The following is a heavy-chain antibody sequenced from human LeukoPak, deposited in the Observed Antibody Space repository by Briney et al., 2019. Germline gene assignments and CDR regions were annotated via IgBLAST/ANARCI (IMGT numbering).Heavy chain of an antibody. CDR3: ARLSSTSPGGMDN. J-gene: IGHJ4*02. CDR2: IFPIDSDT. V-gene: IGHV5-51*01. D-gene: IGHD3-16*01. CDR1: GSPFNSHW. Sequence: GGSLEISWKGSGSPFNSHWIAWVRQVPGKGLEWMGIIFPIDSDTRYSPSFQGQVTISVDKSISTAYLQWSSLTASDTAMYYCARLSSTSPGGMDNWGQGTLVTVSS.